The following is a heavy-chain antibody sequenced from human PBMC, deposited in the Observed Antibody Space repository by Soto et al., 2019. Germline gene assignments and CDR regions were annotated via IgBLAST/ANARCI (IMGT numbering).Heavy chain of an antibody. V-gene: IGHV1-69*12. CDR1: GGTFSSYD. Sequence: QVQLVQSGAEVKKPGSSVKVSCKASGGTFSSYDISWVRQAPGQGLEWMGGIIPIFGTANYAQKFQGRVTITADESTSTAYMALSSLRSEDTAVYYCARAFVATNALDSWGQGTLVTVSS. J-gene: IGHJ4*02. CDR2: IIPIFGTA. CDR3: ARAFVATNALDS. D-gene: IGHD5-12*01.